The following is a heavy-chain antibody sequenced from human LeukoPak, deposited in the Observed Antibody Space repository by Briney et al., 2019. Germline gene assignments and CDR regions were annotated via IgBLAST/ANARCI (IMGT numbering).Heavy chain of an antibody. D-gene: IGHD3-22*01. CDR1: GGSISSGGYS. V-gene: IGHV4-30-2*05. J-gene: IGHJ2*01. CDR2: IYYSGST. Sequence: SQTLSLTCAVSGGSISSGGYSWSWIRQPPGKGLEWIGYIYYSGSTYYNPSLKSRVTISVDTSKNQFSLKLSSVTAADTAVYYCARVSRYYDSSGYTTWYFDLWGRGTLVTVSS. CDR3: ARVSRYYDSSGYTTWYFDL.